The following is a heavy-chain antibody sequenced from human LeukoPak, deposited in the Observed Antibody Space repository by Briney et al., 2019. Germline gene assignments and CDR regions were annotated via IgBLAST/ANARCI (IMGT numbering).Heavy chain of an antibody. J-gene: IGHJ4*02. CDR2: ISGSGGST. V-gene: IGHV3-23*01. CDR3: AKELYLGVWGSYRYTVFPQYYFDY. Sequence: GGSLRLSCAASGFTFSSYGMSWVRQAPGKGLEWVSAISGSGGSTYYADSVKGRFTISRDNSKNTLYLQMNSLRAEDTAVYYCAKELYLGVWGSYRYTVFPQYYFDYWGQGTLVTVSS. CDR1: GFTFSSYG. D-gene: IGHD3-16*02.